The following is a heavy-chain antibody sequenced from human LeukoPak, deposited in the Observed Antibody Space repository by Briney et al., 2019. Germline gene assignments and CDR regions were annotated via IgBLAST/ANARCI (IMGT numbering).Heavy chain of an antibody. V-gene: IGHV3-7*01. Sequence: GGSLRLSCAASKFFFHGYWMSWVRQAPGKGLEWVANIKQDGSEGYYMDSVKGRFTISRDNAKNLLFLQMNSLRPDDTAVYYCARLNFWSNSYAAPFDSWGQGSLVTASS. CDR1: KFFFHGYW. CDR2: IKQDGSEG. J-gene: IGHJ4*02. CDR3: ARLNFWSNSYAAPFDS. D-gene: IGHD3-16*01.